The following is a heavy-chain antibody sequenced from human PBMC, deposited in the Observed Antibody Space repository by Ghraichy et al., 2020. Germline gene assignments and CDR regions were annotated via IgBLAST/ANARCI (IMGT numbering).Heavy chain of an antibody. D-gene: IGHD4-17*01. V-gene: IGHV3-15*01. Sequence: GGSLRLSCAASGFTFSNAWMSWVRQAPGKGLEWVGRIKSKTDGGTTDYAAPVKGRFTISRDDSKNTLYLQMNSLKTEDTAVYYCTTVSNDYGDYGVGEELLDYWGQGTLVTVSS. CDR1: GFTFSNAW. J-gene: IGHJ4*02. CDR3: TTVSNDYGDYGVGEELLDY. CDR2: IKSKTDGGTT.